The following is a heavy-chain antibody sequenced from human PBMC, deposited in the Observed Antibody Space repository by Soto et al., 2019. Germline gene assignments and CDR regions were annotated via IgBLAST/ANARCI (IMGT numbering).Heavy chain of an antibody. D-gene: IGHD4-17*01. V-gene: IGHV3-53*04. Sequence: GGSLRLSCAASGFTVSSNYMSWVRQAPGKGLEWVSVIYSGGSTYYADSVKGRFTISRHNSKNTLYLQMNSLRAEDTAVYYCARDIIPEDYADYRDYWGQGTLVTVSS. CDR3: ARDIIPEDYADYRDY. J-gene: IGHJ4*02. CDR1: GFTVSSNY. CDR2: IYSGGST.